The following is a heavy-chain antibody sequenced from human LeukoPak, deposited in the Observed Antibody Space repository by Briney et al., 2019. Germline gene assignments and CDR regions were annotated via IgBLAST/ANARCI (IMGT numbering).Heavy chain of an antibody. V-gene: IGHV4-30-2*01. CDR2: IYHSGST. Sequence: SETLSLTCAVSGCSISSGGYSWSWIRQPPGKGLEWIGYIYHSGSTYYNPSLKSRVTISVDRSKNQFSLKLSSVTAADTAVYYCARTTVTTPEYYFDYWGQGTLDSVSS. CDR3: ARTTVTTPEYYFDY. J-gene: IGHJ4*02. D-gene: IGHD4-17*01. CDR1: GCSISSGGYS.